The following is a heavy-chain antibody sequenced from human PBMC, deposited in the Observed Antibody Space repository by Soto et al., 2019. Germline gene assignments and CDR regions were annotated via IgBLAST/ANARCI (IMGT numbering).Heavy chain of an antibody. CDR1: GYSFTNYG. Sequence: QDQLLQSGAEVKKPGASVTVSCKASGYSFTNYGITWVRQAPGQGLEWMGWISAFNGNTHYAQKLQGRVTMTTDATTSTAYMEAGEPGTYGPGRYFWSGDRGVAPPRGGKTHHYLFQGVLGQGATVNLSS. D-gene: IGHD2-15*01. CDR3: SGDRGVAPPRGGKTHHYLFQGV. CDR2: ISAFNGNT. V-gene: IGHV1-18*01. J-gene: IGHJ6*01.